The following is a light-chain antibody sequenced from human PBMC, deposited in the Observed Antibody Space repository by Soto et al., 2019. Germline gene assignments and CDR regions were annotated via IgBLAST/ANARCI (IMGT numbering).Light chain of an antibody. J-gene: IGKJ1*01. Sequence: EIVLTQSPGTLSLSPGERATLSCRASQSVSSSYLAWYQQKPGQAPRLLIYGASSRATGIPDRFSGPGSGTDFTLTISRLEPEDFAVYYFQQYGSSPLTFGHGTKVEIK. CDR3: QQYGSSPLT. V-gene: IGKV3-20*01. CDR1: QSVSSSY. CDR2: GAS.